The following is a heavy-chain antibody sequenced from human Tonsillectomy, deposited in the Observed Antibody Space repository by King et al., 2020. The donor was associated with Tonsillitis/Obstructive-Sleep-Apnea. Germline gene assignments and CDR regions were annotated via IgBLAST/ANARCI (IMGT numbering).Heavy chain of an antibody. Sequence: VQLVESGGGLVQPGGSLRLSCAASGFTFSSYDMHWVRQATGKGLEWVSGIGTAGDPYYPGSVKGRFTISRENAKNSLYLQMNSLRAGETAVYYCVRAYDSSGYYYYGMAVWGQGTTVTVPS. J-gene: IGHJ6*02. CDR3: VRAYDSSGYYYYGMAV. V-gene: IGHV3-13*05. D-gene: IGHD3-22*01. CDR2: IGTAGDP. CDR1: GFTFSSYD.